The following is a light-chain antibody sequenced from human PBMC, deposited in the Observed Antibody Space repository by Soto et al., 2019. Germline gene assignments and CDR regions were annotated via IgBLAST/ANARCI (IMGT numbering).Light chain of an antibody. V-gene: IGKV3-15*01. Sequence: EIVMTQSPATLSVSPGQKATLSCRATQSISTNLAWYLQKPGQAPRLLIYGASTRATGVPDRISGSGSETEFTLTIRSLRSEDFGVYYCQQFGSSIPHTFGQGTKLEIK. CDR3: QQFGSSIPHT. CDR1: QSISTN. CDR2: GAS. J-gene: IGKJ2*01.